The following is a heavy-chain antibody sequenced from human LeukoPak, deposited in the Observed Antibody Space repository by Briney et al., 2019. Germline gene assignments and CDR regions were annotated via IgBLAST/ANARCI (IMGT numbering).Heavy chain of an antibody. CDR2: TYYRSKWYN. CDR3: ARFRRVGVAGTGHYYYGMDV. J-gene: IGHJ6*02. Sequence: SQTLSLTCAISGDSVSSNSAAWNWIRQSPSRGLEWLGRTYYRSKWYNDYAVSVKSRITINPDTSKNQFSLQLNSVTPEDTAVYYCARFRRVGVAGTGHYYYGMDVWGQGTTVTASS. D-gene: IGHD6-19*01. V-gene: IGHV6-1*01. CDR1: GDSVSSNSAA.